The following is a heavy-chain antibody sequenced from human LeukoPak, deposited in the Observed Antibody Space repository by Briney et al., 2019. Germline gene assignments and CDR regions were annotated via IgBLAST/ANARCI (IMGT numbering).Heavy chain of an antibody. Sequence: ASVKVSCKASGYTFTSYDINWVRQATGQGLEWMGWMNPNSGNTGYAQKFQGRVTMTEDTSTDTAYMELSSLRSEDTAVYYCATHLRYFDWLLPQLGFDPWGQGTLVTVSS. J-gene: IGHJ5*02. V-gene: IGHV1-8*02. D-gene: IGHD3-9*01. CDR1: GYTFTSYD. CDR2: MNPNSGNT. CDR3: ATHLRYFDWLLPQLGFDP.